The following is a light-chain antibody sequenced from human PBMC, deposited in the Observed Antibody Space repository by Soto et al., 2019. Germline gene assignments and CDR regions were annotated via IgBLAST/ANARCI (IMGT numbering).Light chain of an antibody. Sequence: DIEMTQSPSTLSASVGDRVTITCRASQSISSWLAWYQQKPGKAPKLLIYKASSLQIGVPSRLSGSGSGTEFTLTIRSLQPDDSATYDCQQYNSYWTFGQGTKVDIK. J-gene: IGKJ1*01. CDR3: QQYNSYWT. V-gene: IGKV1-5*03. CDR2: KAS. CDR1: QSISSW.